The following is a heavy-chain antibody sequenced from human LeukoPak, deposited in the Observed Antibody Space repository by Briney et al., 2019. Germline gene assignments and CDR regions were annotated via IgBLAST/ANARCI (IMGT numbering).Heavy chain of an antibody. V-gene: IGHV4-39*01. CDR1: GGSIRSSSYY. Sequence: PSETLSLTCTVSGGSIRSSSYYWGWIRQPPGKGLEWIGSIYYSGSTHYNPSLKSRVTMSVDPSKNHFSLRLSSVTAADTAAYYCARHFMVWSSYFDYWGQGTLVSVSS. CDR2: IYYSGST. D-gene: IGHD3-10*01. J-gene: IGHJ4*02. CDR3: ARHFMVWSSYFDY.